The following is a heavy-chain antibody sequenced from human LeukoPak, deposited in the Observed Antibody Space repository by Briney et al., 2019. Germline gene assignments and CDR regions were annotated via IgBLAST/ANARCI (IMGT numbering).Heavy chain of an antibody. CDR1: GGSINSYY. CDR2: IHSSGST. D-gene: IGHD5-18*01. J-gene: IGHJ4*02. CDR3: AREASGYSYGYGDY. V-gene: IGHV4-4*07. Sequence: PSETLSLTCTVSGGSINSYYWNWIRQPAGKGLEWIGRIHSSGSTDYNPSLKSRVTMSVDTSKNQFSLRLSSVTAADTAVYYCAREASGYSYGYGDYWGQGTQVTVSS.